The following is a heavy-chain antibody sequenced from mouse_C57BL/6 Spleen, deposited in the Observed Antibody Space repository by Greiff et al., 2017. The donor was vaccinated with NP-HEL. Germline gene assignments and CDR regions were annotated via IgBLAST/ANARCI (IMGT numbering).Heavy chain of an antibody. D-gene: IGHD1-1*01. J-gene: IGHJ2*01. CDR1: GYTFTSYW. CDR2: IDPSDSDT. Sequence: VQLQQPGAELVRPGSSVKLSCKASGYTFTSYWMHWVKQRPIQGLEWIGNIDPSDSDTHYNQKFKVKATMTVDKSSSTAYMQLSSLTSEDSAVYYCARGAVVAKDFDYWGQGTTLTVSS. V-gene: IGHV1-52*01. CDR3: ARGAVVAKDFDY.